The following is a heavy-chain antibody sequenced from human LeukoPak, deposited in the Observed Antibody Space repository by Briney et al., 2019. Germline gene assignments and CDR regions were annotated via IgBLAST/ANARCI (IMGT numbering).Heavy chain of an antibody. J-gene: IGHJ4*02. CDR3: ARVGSTVAAGTPDY. Sequence: GGALRLSCAASGFTFSDYYMSWIRQAPGKGLEGVSYISGSGSHTTYADSVRGRFTISRDNAKNSLSLQVHSLRADDTAVYYCARVGSTVAAGTPDYWGQGTLVTVSS. CDR2: ISGSGSHT. CDR1: GFTFSDYY. V-gene: IGHV3-11*06. D-gene: IGHD6-13*01.